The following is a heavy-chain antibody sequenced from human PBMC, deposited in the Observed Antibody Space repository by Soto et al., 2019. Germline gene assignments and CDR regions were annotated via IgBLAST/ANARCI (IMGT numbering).Heavy chain of an antibody. CDR3: ARFRYYDSSAYLDY. Sequence: SETLSLTCTVSGGSISSYYWSWIRQPPGKGLEWIGYIYYSGSTNYNPSLKSRVTISVDTSKNQFSLYLQMNSLRAEDTAVFYCARFRYYDSSAYLDYWGQGTLVTVSS. CDR1: GGSISSYY. J-gene: IGHJ4*02. CDR2: IYYSGST. V-gene: IGHV4-59*12. D-gene: IGHD3-22*01.